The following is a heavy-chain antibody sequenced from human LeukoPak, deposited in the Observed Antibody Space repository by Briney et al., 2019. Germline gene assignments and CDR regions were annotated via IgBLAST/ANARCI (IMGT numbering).Heavy chain of an antibody. CDR2: IYYSGST. V-gene: IGHV4-59*01. CDR3: ARVTGYRIEDYFDY. J-gene: IGHJ4*02. CDR1: GGSISSYY. Sequence: SETLSLTCTVSGGSISSYYWSWIRQPPGKGLEWIGYIYYSGSTNYNPSLKSRVTISVETSKNEFSLKLRSVTAAVTAVYYCARVTGYRIEDYFDYWGQGTLVTVSS. D-gene: IGHD6-13*01.